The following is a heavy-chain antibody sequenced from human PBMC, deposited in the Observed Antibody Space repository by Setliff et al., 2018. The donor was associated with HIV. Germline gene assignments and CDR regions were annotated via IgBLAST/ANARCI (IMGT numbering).Heavy chain of an antibody. CDR3: ARTDYGGNSGGNYFDY. V-gene: IGHV1-18*01. CDR2: ISPYNGHT. J-gene: IGHJ4*02. CDR1: GYTFTTYD. Sequence: ASVKVSCKASGYTFTTYDIAWVRQAPGQGLEWLGWISPYNGHTNFAQKFQGRVTMTTDTATSTAYMEVGSLRSDDTAVYYCARTDYGGNSGGNYFDYWGQGSLVTV. D-gene: IGHD4-17*01.